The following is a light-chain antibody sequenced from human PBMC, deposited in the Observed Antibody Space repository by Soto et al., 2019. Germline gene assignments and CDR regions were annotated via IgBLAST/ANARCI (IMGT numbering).Light chain of an antibody. CDR2: DAS. CDR3: QQRSTPYT. J-gene: IGKJ2*01. CDR1: QSVSSY. V-gene: IGKV3-11*01. Sequence: EIVLTQSPATLSLTLGERATLSCRASQSVSSYLAWYQQKPGQAPRLLIYDASNRATGIPARFSGSGSGTDFTLTISSLEPEDFEVYYCQQRSTPYTFGQGTKLEIK.